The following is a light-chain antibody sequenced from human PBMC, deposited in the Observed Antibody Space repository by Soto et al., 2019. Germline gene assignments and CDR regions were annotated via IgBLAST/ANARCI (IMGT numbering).Light chain of an antibody. CDR1: QSVSSN. CDR3: QQYNNWPPWT. Sequence: EIVMTQSPATLSVSPGERATLSCRASQSVSSNLAWYQQKPGQAPRLLIYGASTRATGIPARFSGSGSGTEFTLTISSLQSEDFAVYYCQQYNNWPPWTFGQGNKVELQ. V-gene: IGKV3-15*01. J-gene: IGKJ1*01. CDR2: GAS.